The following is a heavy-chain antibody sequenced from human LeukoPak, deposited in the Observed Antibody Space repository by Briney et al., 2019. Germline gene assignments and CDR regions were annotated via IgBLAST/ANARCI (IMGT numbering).Heavy chain of an antibody. CDR2: IYHSGST. J-gene: IGHJ6*03. Sequence: PSETLSLTCTVSGYSISSGYYWGWIRQPPGQGLEWIGSIYHSGSTYYNPSLKSRVTISVDTSKNQFSLKLSSVTAADTAVYYCARDSSGGYCSSTSCPPWDYYYMDVWGKGTTVTVSS. V-gene: IGHV4-38-2*02. CDR3: ARDSSGGYCSSTSCPPWDYYYMDV. D-gene: IGHD2-2*01. CDR1: GYSISSGYY.